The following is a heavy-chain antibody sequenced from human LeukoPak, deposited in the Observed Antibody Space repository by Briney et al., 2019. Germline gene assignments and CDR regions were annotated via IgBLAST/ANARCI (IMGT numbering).Heavy chain of an antibody. J-gene: IGHJ4*02. D-gene: IGHD6-13*01. CDR3: ARDGLAQRAIAAADFYYFDY. V-gene: IGHV3-30*04. Sequence: GGSLRLSCAASGFTFGSYAMHWVRQAPGKGLEWVAVTSYDGSNKYYADSVKGRFTISRDNSKNTLYLQMNSLRAEDTAVYYCARDGLAQRAIAAADFYYFDYWGQGTLVTVSS. CDR2: TSYDGSNK. CDR1: GFTFGSYA.